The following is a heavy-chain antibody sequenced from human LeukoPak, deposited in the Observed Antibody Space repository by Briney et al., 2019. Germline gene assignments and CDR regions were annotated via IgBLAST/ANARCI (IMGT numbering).Heavy chain of an antibody. CDR2: IKQDGSEK. CDR3: ARIYGDYVLYYFDY. V-gene: IGHV3-7*01. J-gene: IGHJ4*02. D-gene: IGHD4-17*01. Sequence: GGSLRLSCAASGFTFSSYWMSWVRQAPGKGLGWVANIKQDGSEKYYVDSVKGRFTISRDNAKNSLYLQMNSLRAEDTAVYYCARIYGDYVLYYFDYWGQGTLVTVSS. CDR1: GFTFSSYW.